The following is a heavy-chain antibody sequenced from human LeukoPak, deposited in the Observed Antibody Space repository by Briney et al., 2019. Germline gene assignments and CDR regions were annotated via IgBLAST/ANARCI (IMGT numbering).Heavy chain of an antibody. CDR2: IYPSVTP. CDR3: AREFTSASDVGDLPYYFDS. Sequence: SETLSLTCTVSGGSISSYYWSWIRQPAGKGLEWIGRIYPSVTPDYNPSLKSRVTMSVDTSKNQFSLRLTSVTAADTAVYYCAREFTSASDVGDLPYYFDSWGQGTLVTVSS. D-gene: IGHD2-21*02. CDR1: GGSISSYY. J-gene: IGHJ4*02. V-gene: IGHV4-4*07.